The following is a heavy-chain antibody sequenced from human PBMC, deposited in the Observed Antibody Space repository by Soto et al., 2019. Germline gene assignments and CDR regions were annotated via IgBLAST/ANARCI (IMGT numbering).Heavy chain of an antibody. CDR3: ARGSRCYYDSSHHVPDY. D-gene: IGHD3-22*01. CDR2: VYPGDSDT. V-gene: IGHV5-51*01. J-gene: IGHJ4*03. CDR1: GYSFSNYW. Sequence: PGESLKISCKGSGYSFSNYWIGWVRQMPGKGLEWMGVVYPGDSDTRCSPSFQGQVTISADKSISTAYLQWSSLKASDTAMYYCARGSRCYYDSSHHVPDYWGQGTPVTVSS.